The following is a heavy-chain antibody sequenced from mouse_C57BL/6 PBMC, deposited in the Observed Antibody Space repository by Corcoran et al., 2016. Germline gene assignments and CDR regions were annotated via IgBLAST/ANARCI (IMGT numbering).Heavy chain of an antibody. CDR3: AREDYGSSFSMDY. J-gene: IGHJ4*01. D-gene: IGHD1-1*01. V-gene: IGHV1-80*01. Sequence: QVQLQQSGAELVKHGASVKISCKAYGYAFSSYWMNWVKQRPGKGLEWIGQIYPGDGDTNYNGKFKGKATLTADKSSSTAYMQLSSLTSEDSAVYFCAREDYGSSFSMDYWGQGTSVTVSS. CDR2: IYPGDGDT. CDR1: GYAFSSYW.